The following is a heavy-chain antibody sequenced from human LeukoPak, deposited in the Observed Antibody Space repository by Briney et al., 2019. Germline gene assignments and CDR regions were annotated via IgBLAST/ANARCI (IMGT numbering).Heavy chain of an antibody. CDR1: GYRFTSYW. V-gene: IGHV5-51*01. J-gene: IGHJ3*02. Sequence: GESLKISCKGSGYRFTSYWIAWVRQMPGKGLEWMGIIYPGDSDTRYSPSFQGQVTISADKSINTAYLQWSSLKASDTVMYYCARPETAVNAFDIWGQGTMVTVSS. CDR3: ARPETAVNAFDI. CDR2: IYPGDSDT. D-gene: IGHD4-17*01.